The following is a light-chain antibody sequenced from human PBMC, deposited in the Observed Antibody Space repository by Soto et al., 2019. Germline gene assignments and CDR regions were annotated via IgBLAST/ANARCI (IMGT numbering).Light chain of an antibody. J-gene: IGLJ2*01. CDR2: EVS. Sequence: QSALTQPPSASGSPGQSVTISCTGTSSDVGGYNYVSWYQQHPGKAPKLMIYEVSKRPSGVPDRFSGSKSGNTASLTVSGLQAEDEADYYCSSYAGSNNFPLGGGTKLTVL. CDR3: SSYAGSNNFP. V-gene: IGLV2-8*01. CDR1: SSDVGGYNY.